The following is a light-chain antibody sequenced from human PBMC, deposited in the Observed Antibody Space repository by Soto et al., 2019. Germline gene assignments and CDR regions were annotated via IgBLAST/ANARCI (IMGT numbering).Light chain of an antibody. J-gene: IGKJ1*01. CDR1: QSVSSSY. CDR2: GAS. Sequence: EIVLQQPPGPLPLSQGPRSTPSCSASQSVSSSYLAWYQQKPGQAPRLLIYGASSRATGIPDRFSGSGSGTDFTLTISRLEPEDFAVYYCQQYGSSRWTFGQGTKVDIK. V-gene: IGKV3-20*01. CDR3: QQYGSSRWT.